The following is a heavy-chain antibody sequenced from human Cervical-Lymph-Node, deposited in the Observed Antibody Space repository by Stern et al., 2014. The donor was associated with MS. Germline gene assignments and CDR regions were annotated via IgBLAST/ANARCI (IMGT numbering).Heavy chain of an antibody. CDR1: GFSLSTGGGG. CDR2: IYWDDGK. Sequence: QDTLRESGPALGKPTQTLTLTCYVSGFSLSTGGGGVGWIRPTPGKALEWLALIYWDDGKRFRPSLKSRLTITKDTSKNQVVLTMTDMVPVDTATYYCAHRNSMVRGVTFFDFWGQGALVTVSS. D-gene: IGHD3-10*01. CDR3: AHRNSMVRGVTFFDF. J-gene: IGHJ4*02. V-gene: IGHV2-5*02.